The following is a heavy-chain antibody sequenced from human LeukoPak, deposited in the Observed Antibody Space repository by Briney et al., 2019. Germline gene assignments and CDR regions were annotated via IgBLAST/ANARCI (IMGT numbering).Heavy chain of an antibody. V-gene: IGHV1-69*05. CDR3: ARDLGSSSWLPVGPYNWFDP. Sequence: SVKVSCKASGGTFSSYAISWVRQAPGQGLEWMGGIIPIFGTANYAQKLQGRVTMTTDTSTSTAYMELRSLRSDDTAVYYCARDLGSSSWLPVGPYNWFDPWGQGTLVTVSS. J-gene: IGHJ5*02. D-gene: IGHD6-13*01. CDR2: IIPIFGTA. CDR1: GGTFSSYA.